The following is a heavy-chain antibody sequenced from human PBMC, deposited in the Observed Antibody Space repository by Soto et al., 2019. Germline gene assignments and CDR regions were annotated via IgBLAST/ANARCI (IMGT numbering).Heavy chain of an antibody. J-gene: IGHJ4*01. D-gene: IGHD2-15*01. CDR2: ISQTETT. V-gene: IGHV4-34*01. CDR1: GDCLGGFY. CDR3: VHSPNVAVDH. Sequence: ETLSLSCVVYGDCLGGFYWSWVRQSPGKGLEWIGEISQTETTAYSPSLKSRVSISADTSKKQFSLTLTSVTAADTAVYYCVHSPNVAVDHWGHGTLVTAPQ.